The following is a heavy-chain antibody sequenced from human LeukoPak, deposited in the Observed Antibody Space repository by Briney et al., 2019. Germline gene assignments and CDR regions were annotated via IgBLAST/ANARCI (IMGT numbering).Heavy chain of an antibody. V-gene: IGHV3-13*01. D-gene: IGHD6-19*01. CDR1: GFAFSSYD. Sequence: PGGSLRLSCAASGFAFSSYDMHWVRQATGKGLEWVSAIGTAGDTYYPGSVKGRFTISRENAKNSLYLQMNSLRAGDTAVYYCARVADSSGWYLIDYWGQGTLDTVSS. J-gene: IGHJ4*02. CDR3: ARVADSSGWYLIDY. CDR2: IGTAGDT.